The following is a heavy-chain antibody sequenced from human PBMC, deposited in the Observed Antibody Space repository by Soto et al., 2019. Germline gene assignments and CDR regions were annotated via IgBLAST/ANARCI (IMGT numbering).Heavy chain of an antibody. J-gene: IGHJ6*02. CDR1: GYTFTGYD. Sequence: ASVKVSCKASGYTFTGYDMHWVRQAPGQGLEWMGWINPNSGGTNYAQKFQGWVTMTRDTSISTAYMELSRLRSDDTAVYYCARERYSSSWFYGMDVWGQGTTVTVSS. V-gene: IGHV1-2*04. D-gene: IGHD6-13*01. CDR3: ARERYSSSWFYGMDV. CDR2: INPNSGGT.